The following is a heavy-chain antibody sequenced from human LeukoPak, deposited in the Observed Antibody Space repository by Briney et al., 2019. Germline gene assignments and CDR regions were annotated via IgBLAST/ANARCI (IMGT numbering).Heavy chain of an antibody. Sequence: ASVKVSCKASGGTFSSYAISWLRRAPGQGVEWMGRIIPIFGTANYAQKSQGRVTITTDDSTSTAYMELSSLRSEDTAVYYCARVDSGSYLNWFDTWGQGTLVTVSS. CDR3: ARVDSGSYLNWFDT. CDR1: GGTFSSYA. CDR2: IIPIFGTA. V-gene: IGHV1-69*05. J-gene: IGHJ5*02. D-gene: IGHD1-26*01.